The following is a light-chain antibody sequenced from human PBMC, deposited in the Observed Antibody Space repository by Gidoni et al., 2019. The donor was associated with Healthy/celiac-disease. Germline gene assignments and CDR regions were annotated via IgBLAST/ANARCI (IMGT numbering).Light chain of an antibody. V-gene: IGLV2-8*01. CDR2: AVR. CDR3: SSYAGFINLYV. CDR1: SSDVGRYYY. Sequence: QSALTQPPSASGSPGQSVTISCTGTSSDVGRYYYVSRYQKHPGKAPKRMIYAVRYRPSVVPVRFSGSKSVNTASLTFSGLHDEDEAHYYSSSYAGFINLYVFGTWTKVTVL. J-gene: IGLJ1*01.